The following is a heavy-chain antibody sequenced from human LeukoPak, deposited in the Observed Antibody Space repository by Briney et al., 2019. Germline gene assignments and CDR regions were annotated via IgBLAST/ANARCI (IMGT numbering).Heavy chain of an antibody. CDR2: IYYTGST. D-gene: IGHD5-12*01. CDR3: ARGAPEGYHDAFDI. Sequence: SETLSLTCTVSGGSISSYYWSWIRQPPGKGLEWIGYIYYTGSTNYNPSLKSRVTISVDTSKNQFSLKLSSVTAADTAVYYCARGAPEGYHDAFDIWGQGTMVTVSS. V-gene: IGHV4-59*08. J-gene: IGHJ3*02. CDR1: GGSISSYY.